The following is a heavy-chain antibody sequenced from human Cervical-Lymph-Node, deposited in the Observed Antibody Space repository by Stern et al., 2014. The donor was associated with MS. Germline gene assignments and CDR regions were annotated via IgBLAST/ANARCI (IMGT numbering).Heavy chain of an antibody. CDR3: ARGLLGSENAFDI. CDR2: TSVYNGNT. CDR1: GYTFTSYG. J-gene: IGHJ3*02. Sequence: VQLVESGSEVKKPGASVKVSCKASGYTFTSYGISWVRQAHGQGLEWMVWTSVYNGNTNCAQKLHGSGTMTTDTSTITAYMELRSMRSDDTAVYYCARGLLGSENAFDIWGQGTMVTVSS. D-gene: IGHD2-15*01. V-gene: IGHV1-18*01.